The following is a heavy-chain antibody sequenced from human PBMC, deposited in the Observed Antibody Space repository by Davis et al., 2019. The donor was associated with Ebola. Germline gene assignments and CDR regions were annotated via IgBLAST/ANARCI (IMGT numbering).Heavy chain of an antibody. CDR1: GFTFSSYA. Sequence: PGGSLRLSCAASGFTFSSYAMHCVRQAPGKRLDWVAVISYDGSNKYYADSVKGRFTISRDNSKNTLYLQMNSLRAEDTAVYYCARGIRGSGSFDGNSYFDYWGQGTLVTVSS. CDR2: ISYDGSNK. D-gene: IGHD6-13*01. V-gene: IGHV3-30-3*01. J-gene: IGHJ4*02. CDR3: ARGIRGSGSFDGNSYFDY.